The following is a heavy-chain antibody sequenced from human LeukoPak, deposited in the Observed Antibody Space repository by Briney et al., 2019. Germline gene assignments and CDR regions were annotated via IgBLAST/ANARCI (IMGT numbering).Heavy chain of an antibody. CDR1: GFTFATYG. CDR2: IWNDGSKQ. Sequence: GSSLRLSCAASGFTFATYGMHWVRQGPGKGLEWVAIIWNDGSKQDYADSVKGRFTISRDNFKNTVSLQMSSLRAEDTAIYYCVKDIWNGSNRYFDYWGQGTLVTVSS. D-gene: IGHD3-3*01. CDR3: VKDIWNGSNRYFDY. V-gene: IGHV3-33*06. J-gene: IGHJ4*02.